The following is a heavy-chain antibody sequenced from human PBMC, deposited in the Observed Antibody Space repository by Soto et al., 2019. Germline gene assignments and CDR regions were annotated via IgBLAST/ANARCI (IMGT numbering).Heavy chain of an antibody. D-gene: IGHD5-12*01. CDR1: GGSFSGYY. J-gene: IGHJ6*02. V-gene: IGHV4-34*01. Sequence: SETLYLTCAVYGGSFSGYYWSWIRQPPEKGLEWIGEINHSGSTNYNPSLKSRVTISVDTSKNQFSLKLSSVTAADTAVYYCARLRRIYGRGGYYYYYGMDVRGQGTTVTVSS. CDR2: INHSGST. CDR3: ARLRRIYGRGGYYYYYGMDV.